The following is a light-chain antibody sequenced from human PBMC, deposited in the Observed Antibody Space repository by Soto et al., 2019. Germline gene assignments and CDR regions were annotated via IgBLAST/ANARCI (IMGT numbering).Light chain of an antibody. CDR1: QDITNY. CDR3: QQYDSLPLT. V-gene: IGKV1-33*01. CDR2: DSS. J-gene: IGKJ5*01. Sequence: DIPMTQSPSSLSASVGDRVTFTCQASQDITNYLNWYQQKPGKAPKLLIHDSSNLETGVPSRFSGSGSGTYFSFTISSLQPEDIATYYCQQYDSLPLTFGQGTRLEIK.